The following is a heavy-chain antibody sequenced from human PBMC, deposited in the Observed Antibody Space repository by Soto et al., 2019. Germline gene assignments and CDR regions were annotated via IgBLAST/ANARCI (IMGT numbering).Heavy chain of an antibody. CDR3: ASKGDCSSTSCYTFDY. D-gene: IGHD2-2*01. CDR1: GGSISSGDYY. V-gene: IGHV4-30-4*01. CDR2: IYYSGST. J-gene: IGHJ4*02. Sequence: SETLSLTCTVSGGSISSGDYYWSWIRQPPGKGLEWIGYIYYSGSTYYNPSLKSRVTISVDTSKNQFSLKLSSVTAADTAVYYCASKGDCSSTSCYTFDYWGQGTLVTVSS.